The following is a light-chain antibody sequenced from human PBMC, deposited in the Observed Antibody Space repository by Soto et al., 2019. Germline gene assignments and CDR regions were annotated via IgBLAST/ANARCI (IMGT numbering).Light chain of an antibody. Sequence: QSALTQPASVSGSPGQSIAISCTGTRSDVGAYNYVSWYQQHPGKAPKLMISEVTNRPSGVSDRFSGSKSRNTASLTISGLQAEDEADYYCSSFTSRFTFVFGTGTKLTVL. CDR3: SSFTSRFTFV. CDR2: EVT. CDR1: RSDVGAYNY. V-gene: IGLV2-14*01. J-gene: IGLJ1*01.